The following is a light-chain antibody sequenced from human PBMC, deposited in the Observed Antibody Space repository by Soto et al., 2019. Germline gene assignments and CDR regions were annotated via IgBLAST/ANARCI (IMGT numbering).Light chain of an antibody. J-gene: IGLJ1*01. CDR1: SSDVGAYNY. Sequence: QSALTQPASVSGSPGQSITISCTGTSSDVGAYNYVSWYQQHPGKVPKLMLYEVSNRPSGVSSRFSGSKSGSTASLTISGLQAEDEGDYYCSASTTSSTLVFGTGTKLT. CDR3: SASTTSSTLV. CDR2: EVS. V-gene: IGLV2-14*01.